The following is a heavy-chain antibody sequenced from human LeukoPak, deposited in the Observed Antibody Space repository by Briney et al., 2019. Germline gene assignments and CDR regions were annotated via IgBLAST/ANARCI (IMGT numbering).Heavy chain of an antibody. D-gene: IGHD6-6*01. CDR1: GFTFSSYS. CDR2: ISRSGTHI. CDR3: AIRGVSSNSLFDH. Sequence: GGSLRLSCAASGFTFSSYSMNWVRQAPGKGLEWVSSISRSGTHIYYADSLKGRFIISRDNSRDTLYLQMNSLRAEDTAVYYCAIRGVSSNSLFDHWGQGTLVTVSS. J-gene: IGHJ4*02. V-gene: IGHV3-21*04.